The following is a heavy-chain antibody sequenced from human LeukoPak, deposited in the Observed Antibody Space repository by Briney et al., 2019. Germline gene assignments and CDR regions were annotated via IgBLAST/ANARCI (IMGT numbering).Heavy chain of an antibody. CDR3: ARPVVAALMRSAFEI. CDR2: IYTGGTT. Sequence: GGSLRLSCAASGFTVSSNYMSWVRQAPGKGLEWVSVIYTGGTTNYADSVKGRFTISRDNSKNTLYLQMNSLRAEDTAVYHCARPVVAALMRSAFEIWGQGTMVTVSS. J-gene: IGHJ3*02. D-gene: IGHD2-15*01. CDR1: GFTVSSNY. V-gene: IGHV3-53*01.